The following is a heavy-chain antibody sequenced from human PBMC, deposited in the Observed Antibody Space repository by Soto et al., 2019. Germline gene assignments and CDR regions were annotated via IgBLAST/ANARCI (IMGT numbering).Heavy chain of an antibody. CDR2: ISGSGGST. Sequence: GVLRLSCAASGFTFSSYAMSWVRQAPGKGLEWVSAISGSGGSTYYADSVKGRFTISRDNSKNTLYLQMNSLRAEDTAVYYCANSVVVAATSSSDYWGQGTLVTVSS. J-gene: IGHJ4*02. D-gene: IGHD2-15*01. CDR1: GFTFSSYA. V-gene: IGHV3-23*01. CDR3: ANSVVVAATSSSDY.